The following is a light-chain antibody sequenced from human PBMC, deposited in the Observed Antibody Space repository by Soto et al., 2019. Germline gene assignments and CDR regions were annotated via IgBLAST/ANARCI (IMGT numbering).Light chain of an antibody. J-gene: IGKJ4*01. Sequence: DIQMTQSPSSLSASVGDRVTISCRASQSISNFFNWYQQKSGKAPKLLIHTTSSLQSGVPSRFSASGTGTDFTLTISSLQPEDFATYYCQQSYSTPQTFGGGTKVEI. CDR3: QQSYSTPQT. CDR2: TTS. CDR1: QSISNF. V-gene: IGKV1-39*01.